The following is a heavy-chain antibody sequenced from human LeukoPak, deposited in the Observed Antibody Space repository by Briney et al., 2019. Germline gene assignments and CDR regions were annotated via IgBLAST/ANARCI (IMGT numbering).Heavy chain of an antibody. Sequence: PSETLSLTCTVSGGSISNSNYYWGWIRQPPGKGLEWIGSIYYTGITYYSPSLESRVTISADTSKNQFSLKLSSVTAADTAVYYCAKTVGDFIAVAVGFDPWGRGTLVTVSS. CDR3: AKTVGDFIAVAVGFDP. V-gene: IGHV4-39*07. CDR1: GGSISNSNYY. J-gene: IGHJ5*02. D-gene: IGHD6-19*01. CDR2: IYYTGIT.